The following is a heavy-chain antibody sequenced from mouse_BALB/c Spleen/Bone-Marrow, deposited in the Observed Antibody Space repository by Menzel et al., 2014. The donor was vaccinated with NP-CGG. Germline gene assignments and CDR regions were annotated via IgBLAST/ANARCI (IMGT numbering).Heavy chain of an antibody. D-gene: IGHD2-4*01. V-gene: IGHV3-8*02. CDR1: GDSITSGY. Sequence: EVQLQQSGPSLVKPSQTLSLTCSVTGDSITSGYWNWIRKFPANKLEYMGYINFSGSTYYNPSLESRISITRDTSKNQNYLHLNSVTTEDTATYYCASGGPTMITYYAMDYWGQGTSVTVSS. CDR3: ASGGPTMITYYAMDY. J-gene: IGHJ4*01. CDR2: INFSGST.